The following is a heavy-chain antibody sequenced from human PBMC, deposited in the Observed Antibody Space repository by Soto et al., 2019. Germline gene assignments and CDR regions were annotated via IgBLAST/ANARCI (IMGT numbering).Heavy chain of an antibody. CDR2: IFSNDEK. D-gene: IGHD3-9*01. V-gene: IGHV2-26*01. Sequence: QVTLKESGPVLVKPTETLTLTCTVSGFSLSNARMGVSWIRQPPGKALEWLPHIFSNDEKSYSTSLKSRLTISKDTSKSQVVLTMTNMDPVDTATYYCARMSSPPTYYDILTGAGSMGAFDIWGQGTMVTVSS. J-gene: IGHJ3*02. CDR3: ARMSSPPTYYDILTGAGSMGAFDI. CDR1: GFSLSNARMG.